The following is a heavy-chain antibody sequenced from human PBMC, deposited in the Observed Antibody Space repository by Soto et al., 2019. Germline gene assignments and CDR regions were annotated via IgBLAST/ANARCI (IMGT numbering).Heavy chain of an antibody. CDR2: IYWADDN. CDR1: GFSLTTSGVG. CDR3: AHRVLRSVFGLVTTTAIYFDF. D-gene: IGHD3-3*01. V-gene: IGHV2-5*02. Sequence: QITLNESGPTQVKPRQTLTLTCTFSGFSLTTSGVGVGWIRQSPGKAPEGLALIYWADDNHYRPSLKSKRTITKDTSKNQVVLTMADLDPADTATYYCAHRVLRSVFGLVTTTAIYFDFWGQGTPVAVSS. J-gene: IGHJ4*02.